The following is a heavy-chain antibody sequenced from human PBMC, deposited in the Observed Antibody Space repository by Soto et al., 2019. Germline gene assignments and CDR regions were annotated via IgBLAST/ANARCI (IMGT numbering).Heavy chain of an antibody. J-gene: IGHJ4*02. Sequence: ASVKVSCKASGYPFTSYYMHWVRQAPEQGLEWMGIINPSGGSTSYAQKFQGRVTMTRDTSTSTVYMELSSLTSEDTAVYYCARVRRSSGYYYGYWGQGTPVTVSS. CDR3: ARVRRSSGYYYGY. CDR1: GYPFTSYY. V-gene: IGHV1-46*01. D-gene: IGHD3-22*01. CDR2: INPSGGST.